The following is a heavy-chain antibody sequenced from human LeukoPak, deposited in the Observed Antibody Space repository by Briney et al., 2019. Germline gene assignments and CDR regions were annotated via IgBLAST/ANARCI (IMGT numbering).Heavy chain of an antibody. CDR2: INPNSGGT. V-gene: IGHV1-2*02. CDR1: GYTFTSYY. D-gene: IGHD5-24*01. CDR3: ARDRNGDGFAYFDY. J-gene: IGHJ4*02. Sequence: ASVKVSCKASGYTFTSYYMHWVRQAPGQGLEWMAWINPNSGGTSTAQKFQGRVTMSRDASISTAYMELSTLRSDDTAVYYCARDRNGDGFAYFDYWGQGTLVTVSS.